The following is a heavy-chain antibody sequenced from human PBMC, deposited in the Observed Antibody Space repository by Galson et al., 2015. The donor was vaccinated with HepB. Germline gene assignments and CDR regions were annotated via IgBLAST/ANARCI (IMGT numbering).Heavy chain of an antibody. J-gene: IGHJ4*02. CDR2: IDLDDDK. V-gene: IGHV2-70*04. Sequence: PALVKPTQTLTLTCTFSGFSLSTSGMRVSWIRQPPGKALEWLARIDLDDDKFYSTSLKTRLTISKDTSKNQVVLKMTNMDPVDTATYYCARIPPDSSGWYDYWGQGTLVTVSS. CDR3: ARIPPDSSGWYDY. D-gene: IGHD6-19*01. CDR1: GFSLSTSGMR.